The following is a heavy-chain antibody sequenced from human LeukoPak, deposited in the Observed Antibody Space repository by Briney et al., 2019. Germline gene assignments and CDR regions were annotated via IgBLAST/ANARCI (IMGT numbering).Heavy chain of an antibody. Sequence: GGSLRLSCAASGFNFNDAAMTWVRQAPGKGLEWVSLIASSGRNTYYTDSVRGRFTISRDNSKNTLSLQMNSLRVEDTAMYYCAKDAYDILRLVMGYWGQGTLVTVSS. V-gene: IGHV3-23*01. J-gene: IGHJ4*02. CDR3: AKDAYDILRLVMGY. D-gene: IGHD3-9*01. CDR2: IASSGRNT. CDR1: GFNFNDAA.